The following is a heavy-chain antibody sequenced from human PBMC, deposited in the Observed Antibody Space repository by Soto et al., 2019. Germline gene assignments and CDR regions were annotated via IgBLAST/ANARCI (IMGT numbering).Heavy chain of an antibody. CDR1: GGTFSSYA. J-gene: IGHJ6*02. CDR2: IIPIFGTA. D-gene: IGHD3-22*01. CDR3: AGSSGYYYYYGMDG. Sequence: ASVKVSCKASGGTFSSYAISWVRQAPGQGLEWMGGIIPIFGTANYAQKFQGRVTITADESTSTAYMELSSLRSEDTAVYYCAGSSGYYYYYGMDGWGQGTTVTVSS. V-gene: IGHV1-69*13.